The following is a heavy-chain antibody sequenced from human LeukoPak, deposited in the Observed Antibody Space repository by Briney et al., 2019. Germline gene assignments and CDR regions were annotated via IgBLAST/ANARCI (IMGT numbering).Heavy chain of an antibody. D-gene: IGHD3-22*01. Sequence: PGGSLRLSCAASGLTVSNYYMSWVRQPPGKGLEWVSVIYSGGSTYYADSVKGRFTISRDNSKNTLYLQMNSLRAEDTAVYYCARVNYYDSSDYWGQGTLVTVSS. V-gene: IGHV3-53*01. CDR1: GLTVSNYY. CDR2: IYSGGST. J-gene: IGHJ4*02. CDR3: ARVNYYDSSDY.